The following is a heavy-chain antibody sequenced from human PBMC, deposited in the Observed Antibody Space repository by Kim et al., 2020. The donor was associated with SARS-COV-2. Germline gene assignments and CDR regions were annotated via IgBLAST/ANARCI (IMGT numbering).Heavy chain of an antibody. D-gene: IGHD2-15*01. V-gene: IGHV4-39*01. J-gene: IGHJ6*02. CDR2: IYYSGST. CDR1: GGSISSSSYY. CDR3: ARQSPLCGGSCSFLSDYYYGMDV. Sequence: SETLSLTCTVSGGSISSSSYYWGWIRQPPGKGLEWIGSIYYSGSTYYNPSLKSRVTISVDTSKNQFSLKLSSVTAADTAVYYCARQSPLCGGSCSFLSDYYYGMDVWGQGTTVTVSS.